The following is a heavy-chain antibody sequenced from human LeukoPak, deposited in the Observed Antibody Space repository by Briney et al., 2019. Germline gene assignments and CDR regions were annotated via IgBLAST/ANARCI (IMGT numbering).Heavy chain of an antibody. Sequence: GGSLRLSCAVSGFSVTNNYMSWVRQAPGKGLEWVSVFYVGGATYYADSVKGRFTISRDNSENTLYLQMKSLRAEDTAVYYCARGDGYNFLDYWGQGTLVTVSS. J-gene: IGHJ4*02. CDR2: FYVGGAT. CDR1: GFSVTNNY. CDR3: ARGDGYNFLDY. D-gene: IGHD5-24*01. V-gene: IGHV3-53*01.